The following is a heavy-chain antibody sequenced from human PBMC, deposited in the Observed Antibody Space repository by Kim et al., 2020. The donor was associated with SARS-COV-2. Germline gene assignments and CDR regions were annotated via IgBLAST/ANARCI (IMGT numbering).Heavy chain of an antibody. J-gene: IGHJ6*02. D-gene: IGHD2-2*01. CDR2: ISGSGGST. Sequence: GGSLRLSCAASGFTFSSYAMSWVRQAPGKGLEWVSAISGSGGSTYYADSVKGRFTISRDNSKNTLYLQMNSLGAEDTDVYYCAKDWYCSSTSCYAYGMDVWGQGTTVTVAS. CDR1: GFTFSSYA. V-gene: IGHV3-23*01. CDR3: AKDWYCSSTSCYAYGMDV.